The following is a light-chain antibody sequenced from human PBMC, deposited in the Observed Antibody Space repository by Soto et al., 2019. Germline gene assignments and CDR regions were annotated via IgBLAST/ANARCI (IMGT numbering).Light chain of an antibody. J-gene: IGKJ3*01. CDR1: QSVSSN. Sequence: VVLTQSPATLSLSPGERATLSCRASQSVSSNLAWYQQKPGQAPRLLIYGASTRATGIPARFSGSGSGTEFTLTINNLQSEDFAVYYCQQYNNWPPFTFGPGTKVDIK. V-gene: IGKV3-15*01. CDR2: GAS. CDR3: QQYNNWPPFT.